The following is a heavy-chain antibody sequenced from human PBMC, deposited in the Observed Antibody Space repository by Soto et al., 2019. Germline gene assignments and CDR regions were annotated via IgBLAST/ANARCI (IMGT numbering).Heavy chain of an antibody. V-gene: IGHV1-58*01. CDR1: GFTFTSSA. D-gene: IGHD3-16*02. CDR3: ARVGVIMITFGGVIVPNWFDP. J-gene: IGHJ5*02. CDR2: IVVGSGNT. Sequence: GASVKVSCKASGFTFTSSAVQWVRQARGQRLEWIGWIVVGSGNTNYAQKFQERVTITRDTSKNQFSLKLSSVTAADTAVYYCARVGVIMITFGGVIVPNWFDPWGQGTLVTVSS.